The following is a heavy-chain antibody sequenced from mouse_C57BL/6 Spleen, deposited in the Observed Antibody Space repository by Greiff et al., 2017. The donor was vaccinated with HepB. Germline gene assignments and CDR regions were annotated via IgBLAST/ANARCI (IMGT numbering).Heavy chain of an antibody. CDR3: TGPSGPYDYDDY. Sequence: EVKLQESGGGLVQPGGSMKLSCVASGFTFSNYWMNWVRQSPEKGLEWVAQIRLKSDNYATHYAESVKGRFTISRDDSKSSVYLQMNNLRAEDTGIYYCTGPSGPYDYDDYWGQGTTLTVSS. CDR2: IRLKSDNYAT. J-gene: IGHJ2*01. D-gene: IGHD2-4*01. V-gene: IGHV6-3*01. CDR1: GFTFSNYW.